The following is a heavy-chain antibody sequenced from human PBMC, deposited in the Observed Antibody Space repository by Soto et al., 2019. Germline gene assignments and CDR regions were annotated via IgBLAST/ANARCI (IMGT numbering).Heavy chain of an antibody. D-gene: IGHD6-13*01. J-gene: IGHJ4*02. Sequence: PWGSLRLSCEASGFTFSVFDMHWVLQPTGKGLEWVSSIGTAGDTYYAVSVKGRFTISRDNAKNSLSLQMNSLRAGDMAVYFCAKSQEIGTHFFDSWGQGTQVTVSS. CDR2: IGTAGDT. CDR1: GFTFSVFD. V-gene: IGHV3-13*01. CDR3: AKSQEIGTHFFDS.